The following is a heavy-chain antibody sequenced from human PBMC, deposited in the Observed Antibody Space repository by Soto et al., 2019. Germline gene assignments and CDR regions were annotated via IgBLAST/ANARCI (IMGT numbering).Heavy chain of an antibody. V-gene: IGHV1-18*01. CDR3: ARDRPAIAAAGYTDY. CDR2: ISAYNGNT. Sequence: APVKVSCKASGYTFTSYGISWVRHAPGQGLEWMGWISAYNGNTNYAQKLQGRVTMTTDTSTSTAYMELRSLRSDDTAVYYCARDRPAIAAAGYTDYWGQGTLVTVSS. CDR1: GYTFTSYG. J-gene: IGHJ4*02. D-gene: IGHD6-13*01.